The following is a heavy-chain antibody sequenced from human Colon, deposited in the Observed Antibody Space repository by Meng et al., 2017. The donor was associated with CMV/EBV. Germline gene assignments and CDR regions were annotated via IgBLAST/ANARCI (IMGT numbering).Heavy chain of an antibody. CDR1: GFTFSNYT. V-gene: IGHV3-21*01. J-gene: IGHJ4*02. CDR3: SAQETPMIDY. CDR2: ISSSSGYI. D-gene: IGHD5-18*01. Sequence: EVILVESGGGRVNPGGSLRLSCAASGFTFSNYTINWVRQAPGKGMEWVASISSSSGYIYYAASLKGRFTISRDNAKNSAFLQVNSLRAEDTAVYYCSAQETPMIDYWGQGTLVTVS.